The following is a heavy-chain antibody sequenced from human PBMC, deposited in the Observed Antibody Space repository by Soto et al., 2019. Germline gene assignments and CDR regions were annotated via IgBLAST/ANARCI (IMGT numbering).Heavy chain of an antibody. J-gene: IGHJ5*02. CDR3: ALLRGGWDNWFDP. V-gene: IGHV2-26*01. D-gene: IGHD1-26*01. CDR2: IFSNDEA. Sequence: QVTLKESGPVLVKPTETLTLTCTVSGFSLSSPRMGVGWIRQPPGKALEWLAHIFSNDEAFYNTSLKSRVTISKDTSKSQVVLSMTNVDPLDTATYFCALLRGGWDNWFDPWGQGTLVTVSS. CDR1: GFSLSSPRMG.